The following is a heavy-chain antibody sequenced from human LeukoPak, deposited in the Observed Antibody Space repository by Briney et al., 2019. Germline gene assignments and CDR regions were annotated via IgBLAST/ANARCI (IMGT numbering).Heavy chain of an antibody. CDR2: MNPISGNT. CDR3: ARAPSLLDSSGYLVNFFDY. V-gene: IGHV1-8*01. Sequence: ASVKVSCKASGCTFTRYDINWVRQATGQGLEWMGWMNPISGNTGYAQKFQGRVTMTRNTSISTAYMELSSLRSEDTAVYYCARAPSLLDSSGYLVNFFDYWGQGTLVTVSS. CDR1: GCTFTRYD. D-gene: IGHD3-22*01. J-gene: IGHJ4*02.